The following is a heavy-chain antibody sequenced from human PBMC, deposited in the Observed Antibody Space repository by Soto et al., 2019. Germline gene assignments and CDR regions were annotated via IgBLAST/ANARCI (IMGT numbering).Heavy chain of an antibody. D-gene: IGHD2-15*01. Sequence: EVQLVESGGGLVQPGGSLRLSCAASGFTFSSFWMSWVRQAPGKGLEWVANIKQDGSEKTFVDSVRGRFTISRDNAKNSLYLQMSSLRAEDTAVYYCARGAAYCSADTCYQKYFLDYWGQGTLVTVSS. CDR1: GFTFSSFW. J-gene: IGHJ4*02. CDR3: ARGAAYCSADTCYQKYFLDY. CDR2: IKQDGSEK. V-gene: IGHV3-7*01.